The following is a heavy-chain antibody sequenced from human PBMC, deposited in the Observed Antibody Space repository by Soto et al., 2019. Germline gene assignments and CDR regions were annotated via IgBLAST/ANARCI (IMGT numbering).Heavy chain of an antibody. CDR2: CSGGGGSI. CDR1: GLTFKNHA. D-gene: IGHD3-22*01. J-gene: IGHJ4*02. V-gene: IGHV3-23*01. Sequence: DVQLLTSVGGLVQPGGSLTLSCVGSGLTFKNHAMSWVRVAPGKGLEWISACSGGGGSIYYADSVKGRFTISRDNSQNTLFLHMNTLRADDTAVYYCVRESSDYRPYYFDYWGQGTQVTVSS. CDR3: VRESSDYRPYYFDY.